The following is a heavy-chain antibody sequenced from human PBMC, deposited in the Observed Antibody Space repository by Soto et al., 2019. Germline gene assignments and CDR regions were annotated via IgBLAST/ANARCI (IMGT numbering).Heavy chain of an antibody. V-gene: IGHV3-23*01. CDR2: ISGGGADR. Sequence: VQLLESGGSLVQPGGSLTLSCAASGFPFSSYAMSWVRQTPEKGLEWVAAISGGGADRYYADFVKGRFTFSRDNSRNPLYLQMNSLRAEDTAMYYCARSLFMVAPDNEPFDYWGQGTLVTVSS. CDR1: GFPFSSYA. J-gene: IGHJ4*02. CDR3: ARSLFMVAPDNEPFDY. D-gene: IGHD5-12*01.